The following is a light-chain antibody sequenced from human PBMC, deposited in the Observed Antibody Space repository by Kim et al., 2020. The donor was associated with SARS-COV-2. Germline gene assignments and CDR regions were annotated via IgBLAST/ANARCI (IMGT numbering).Light chain of an antibody. CDR1: QSVNGGH. CDR2: GAF. Sequence: PPGERATLSCRASQSVNGGHLSWYQQKPGQAPRLLIYGAFSRATGTPDRFSGSGSGTDFTLTISRLEPEDFAVYYCQQHGISTWTFGQGTKVDIK. V-gene: IGKV3-20*01. J-gene: IGKJ1*01. CDR3: QQHGISTWT.